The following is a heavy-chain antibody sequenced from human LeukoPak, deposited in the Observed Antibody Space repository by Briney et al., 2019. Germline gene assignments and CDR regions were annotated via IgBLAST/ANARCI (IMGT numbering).Heavy chain of an antibody. Sequence: PGGSLRLSCAASGFTFGSYAMAWVRQAPGKGLEWVSTITGSGGSTFYADSVKGRFTISRDNSKNTLYLQMNSLRAEDTAIYYCAKYSSGWNNDYWGQGTLVTVSS. V-gene: IGHV3-23*01. CDR2: ITGSGGST. D-gene: IGHD6-19*01. CDR1: GFTFGSYA. CDR3: AKYSSGWNNDY. J-gene: IGHJ4*02.